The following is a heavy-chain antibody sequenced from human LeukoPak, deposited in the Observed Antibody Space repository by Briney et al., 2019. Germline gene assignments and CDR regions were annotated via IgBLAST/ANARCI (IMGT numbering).Heavy chain of an antibody. CDR2: ISGSGGST. Sequence: PGGSLRLSCAASGFTFSSYAMSWVRQAPGKGLEWVSAISGSGGSTYYVDSVKGRFTISRDNSKNTLYLQMNSLRAEDTAVYYCAKDGHYYGSGGFDYWGQGTLVTVSS. CDR3: AKDGHYYGSGGFDY. CDR1: GFTFSSYA. V-gene: IGHV3-23*01. D-gene: IGHD3-10*01. J-gene: IGHJ4*02.